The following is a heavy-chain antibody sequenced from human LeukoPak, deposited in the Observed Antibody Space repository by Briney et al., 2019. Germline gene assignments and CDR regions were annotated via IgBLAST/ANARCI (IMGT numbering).Heavy chain of an antibody. Sequence: SETLSLTCTVSGGSISSYYWGWIRQPPGKGLEWIGSIYYSGSTNYNPSLKSRVTISVDTSKNQFSLKLSSVTAADTAVYYCARHGSNYYDSSGYYYDWGQGTLVTVSS. D-gene: IGHD3-22*01. V-gene: IGHV4-39*01. CDR2: IYYSGST. CDR3: ARHGSNYYDSSGYYYD. J-gene: IGHJ4*02. CDR1: GGSISSYY.